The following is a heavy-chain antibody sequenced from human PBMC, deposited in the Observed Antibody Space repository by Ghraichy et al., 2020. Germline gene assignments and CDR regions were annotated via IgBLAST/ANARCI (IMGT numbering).Heavy chain of an antibody. D-gene: IGHD3-22*01. Sequence: GGYLRLSCVASGFTFSDYWMSWVRQAPGKGLEWVANIKQDGSEKYYVDSVKGRFTISRDNAKNSLFLQMNSLRAEDTAVYYCARSRNLYYDETSDFDYWGQGTLVTVSS. J-gene: IGHJ4*02. CDR1: GFTFSDYW. CDR2: IKQDGSEK. CDR3: ARSRNLYYDETSDFDY. V-gene: IGHV3-7*01.